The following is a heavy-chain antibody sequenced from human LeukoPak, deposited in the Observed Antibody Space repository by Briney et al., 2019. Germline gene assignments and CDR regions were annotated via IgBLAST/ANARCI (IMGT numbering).Heavy chain of an antibody. CDR2: VSGSGGST. CDR3: ARIEWERLGRAFDI. V-gene: IGHV3-23*01. J-gene: IGHJ3*02. D-gene: IGHD1-26*01. CDR1: GFTFSRNA. Sequence: GGSLRLSCAASGFTFSRNAMSWVRQAPGKGLEWVSAVSGSGGSTHYADSVKGRFTISRDNSKNTLYLQMNSLRAEDMAVYYCARIEWERLGRAFDIWGQGTMVTVSS.